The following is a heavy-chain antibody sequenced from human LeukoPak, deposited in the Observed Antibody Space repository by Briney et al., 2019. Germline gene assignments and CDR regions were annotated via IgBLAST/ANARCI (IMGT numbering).Heavy chain of an antibody. CDR2: ISAYNGNT. CDR3: ARDHGLSHGLFVFDY. Sequence: GASVKVSCKASGYTFTSYGISWVRQAPGLGLEWMGWISAYNGNTNYAQKLQGRVTMTTDTSTSTVYMELSSLRSEDTAVYYCARDHGLSHGLFVFDYWGQGTLVTVSS. J-gene: IGHJ4*02. CDR1: GYTFTSYG. V-gene: IGHV1-18*01. D-gene: IGHD2-21*01.